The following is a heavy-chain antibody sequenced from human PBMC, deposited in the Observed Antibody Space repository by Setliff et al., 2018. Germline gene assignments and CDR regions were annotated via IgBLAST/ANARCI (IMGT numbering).Heavy chain of an antibody. CDR3: ARDQFRNSGGLYC. J-gene: IGHJ4*02. V-gene: IGHV3-11*04. CDR1: GFAFSGYY. CDR2: ISNNEPTV. Sequence: GGSLRLSCAASGFAFSGYYMSWLRQTPGKGLEWIASISNNEPTVNVADSVKGRFTVSRDNDQNILYLQMSSLRPDDAAMYYCARDQFRNSGGLYCWGQGTLVTVSS. D-gene: IGHD1-7*01.